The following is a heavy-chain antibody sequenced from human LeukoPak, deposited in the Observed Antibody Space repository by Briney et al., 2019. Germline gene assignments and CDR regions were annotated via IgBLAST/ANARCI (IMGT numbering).Heavy chain of an antibody. CDR2: IIPILGIA. CDR1: GGTFSSYA. Sequence: ASVTVSCKASGGTFSSYAISWVRQAPGQGLEWMGRIIPILGIANYAQKFQGRVTITADKSTSTAYMELSSLRSEDTAVYYCARGSSGSYYFDYWGQGTLVTVSS. J-gene: IGHJ4*02. CDR3: ARGSSGSYYFDY. D-gene: IGHD1-26*01. V-gene: IGHV1-69*04.